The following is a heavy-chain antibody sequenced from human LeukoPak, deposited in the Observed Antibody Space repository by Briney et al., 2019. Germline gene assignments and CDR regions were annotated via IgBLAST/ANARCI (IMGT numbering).Heavy chain of an antibody. CDR3: ARRRGYGDYVDSYFDY. D-gene: IGHD4-17*01. J-gene: IGHJ4*02. CDR2: IYPGDSDT. CDR1: GYSFTSYW. Sequence: GESLKVSCKGSGYSFTSYWIGWVRQMPGKGLEWMGIIYPGDSDTRYSPSFQGQVTISADKSISTAYLQWSSLKASDTAMYYCARRRGYGDYVDSYFDYWGQGTLVTVSS. V-gene: IGHV5-51*01.